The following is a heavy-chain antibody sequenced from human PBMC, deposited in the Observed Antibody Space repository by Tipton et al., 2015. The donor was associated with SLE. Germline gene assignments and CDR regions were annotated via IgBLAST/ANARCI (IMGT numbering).Heavy chain of an antibody. V-gene: IGHV4-59*11. CDR3: ARSEVRRFPVIAGAGARFDL. CDR2: INHSGST. Sequence: TLSLTCTVSGGSISSHYWSWIRQPPGKGLEWIGDINHSGSTNYNPSLKSRVTISVDTSKNQFSLKLSSVTAADTAVYYCARSEVRRFPVIAGAGARFDLWGRGTLVTVSS. D-gene: IGHD2/OR15-2a*01. J-gene: IGHJ2*01. CDR1: GGSISSHY.